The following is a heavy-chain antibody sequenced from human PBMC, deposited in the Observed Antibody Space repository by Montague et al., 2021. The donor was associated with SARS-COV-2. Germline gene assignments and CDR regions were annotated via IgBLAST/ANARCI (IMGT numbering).Heavy chain of an antibody. D-gene: IGHD2-15*01. V-gene: IGHV4-34*01. J-gene: IGHJ4*02. CDR3: VVVPLGPRGRGFDY. CDR1: GGSFSGYY. CDR2: INHSGST. Sequence: SETLSLTRAVYGGSFSGYYWNWIRQPPGKGLEWIGEINHSGSTNYNPSLKSRVTISVDTSKNQFSLKLSSVTAADTAVYYCVVVPLGPRGRGFDYWGQGTLVTVPS.